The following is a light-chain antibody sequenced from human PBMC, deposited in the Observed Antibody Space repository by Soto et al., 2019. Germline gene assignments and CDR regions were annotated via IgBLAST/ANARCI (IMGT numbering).Light chain of an antibody. Sequence: EIALTQSPATLSLSPGERATLSCRASPSVPNYVAWYQQKPGQAPRLLIYGAFNRATGIPARFSGSGSGADFTLTISSLEPEDFAIYYCQQRNTWPQVTFGQGTRLEIK. V-gene: IGKV3-11*01. J-gene: IGKJ5*01. CDR3: QQRNTWPQVT. CDR2: GAF. CDR1: PSVPNY.